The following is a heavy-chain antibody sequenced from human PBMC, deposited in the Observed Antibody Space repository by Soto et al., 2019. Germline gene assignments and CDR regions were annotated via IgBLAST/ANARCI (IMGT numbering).Heavy chain of an antibody. CDR1: GFTFSSYS. CDR3: ARGIYDSRSSPFDY. Sequence: GGSLRLSCAASGFTFSSYSMNWVRQAPGKGLEWVSYISSSSSTIYYADSVKGRFTISRDNAKNSLYLQMNSLRAEDTAVYYCARGIYDSRSSPFDYWGQGTLVTVSS. V-gene: IGHV3-48*01. CDR2: ISSSSSTI. D-gene: IGHD3-22*01. J-gene: IGHJ4*02.